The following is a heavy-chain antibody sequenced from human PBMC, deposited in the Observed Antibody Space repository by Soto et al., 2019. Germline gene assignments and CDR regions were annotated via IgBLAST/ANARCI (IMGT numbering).Heavy chain of an antibody. J-gene: IGHJ3*02. D-gene: IGHD3-10*01. V-gene: IGHV4-39*01. CDR3: ATPGLKQEDAFDI. Sequence: QLQLQESGPGLVKPSETLSLTCTVSGGSISSSSYYWGWIRQPPGKGLEWIGSIYYSGSTYYNPSXKXXXXXXXXXXXXXXXXXXXXXXXXDTAVYYCATPGLKQEDAFDIWGQGTMVTVSS. CDR1: GGSISSSSYY. CDR2: IYYSGST.